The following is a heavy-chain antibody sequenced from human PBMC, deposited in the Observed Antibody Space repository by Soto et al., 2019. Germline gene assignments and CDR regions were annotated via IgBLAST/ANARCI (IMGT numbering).Heavy chain of an antibody. Sequence: ASVKVSCKASGYTFTNNDVSWVRQATGQGLEWMGWMNPGSGDTGYAQKFQGKVTMTRDISIATAYMELNSLASEDTAIYYCARMESFGSLNWFDPWGQGTLVTVSS. CDR2: MNPGSGDT. V-gene: IGHV1-8*01. CDR3: ARMESFGSLNWFDP. J-gene: IGHJ5*02. D-gene: IGHD5-18*01. CDR1: GYTFTNND.